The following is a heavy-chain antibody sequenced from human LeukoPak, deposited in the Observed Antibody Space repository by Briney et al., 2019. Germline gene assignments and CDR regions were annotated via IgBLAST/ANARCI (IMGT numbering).Heavy chain of an antibody. V-gene: IGHV1-18*01. CDR1: GYPFTSYY. Sequence: GASVKVSCKASGYPFTSYYINWVRQAPGQGLEWMGWISAYNGDTNYAQNLQGRVTMTTDTSTDTAYMGLRSLRSDDTAVYYCARDGLSYTNPNNWFDPWGQGTLVTVSS. D-gene: IGHD2-2*02. CDR2: ISAYNGDT. CDR3: ARDGLSYTNPNNWFDP. J-gene: IGHJ5*02.